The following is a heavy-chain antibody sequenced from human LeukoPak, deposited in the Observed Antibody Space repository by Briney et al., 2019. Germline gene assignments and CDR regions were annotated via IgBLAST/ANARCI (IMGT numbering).Heavy chain of an antibody. J-gene: IGHJ4*02. D-gene: IGHD6-19*01. V-gene: IGHV5-51*01. Sequence: GESLQISCKGSGYSFTSYWIGWVRQVPGKGLEWMGIIYPGDSDTRYSPSFQGQVTISADKSISTAYLQWSSLKASDTAMYYCARRAPGYSSGIDYWGQGTLVTVSS. CDR2: IYPGDSDT. CDR1: GYSFTSYW. CDR3: ARRAPGYSSGIDY.